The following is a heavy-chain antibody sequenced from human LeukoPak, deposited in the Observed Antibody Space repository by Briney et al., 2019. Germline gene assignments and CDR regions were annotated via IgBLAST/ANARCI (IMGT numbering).Heavy chain of an antibody. CDR1: GFPFSSYA. Sequence: GGSLRLSCSASGFPFSSYAMHWVSQAPGKGLEYVSAISSNGGSTYYADSVKGRFTISRDNSKNTLYLKMSSLRAEDTAVYYCVKAYYDFWSGTDNWGQGTLVTVSS. CDR3: VKAYYDFWSGTDN. D-gene: IGHD3-3*01. CDR2: ISSNGGST. V-gene: IGHV3-64D*09. J-gene: IGHJ4*02.